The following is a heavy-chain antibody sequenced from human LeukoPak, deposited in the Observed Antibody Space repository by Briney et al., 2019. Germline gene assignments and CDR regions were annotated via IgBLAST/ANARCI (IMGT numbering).Heavy chain of an antibody. D-gene: IGHD2-15*01. V-gene: IGHV4-39*07. J-gene: IGHJ4*02. CDR1: GGSISSSSYY. CDR3: ARRRDIVVVVAAIRGYYFDY. Sequence: PETLSLTCTVSGGSISSSSYYWGWIRQPPGKGLEWIGSIYYSGSTYYNPSLKSRVTISVDTSKNQFSLKLSSVTAADTAVYYCARRRDIVVVVAAIRGYYFDYWGQGTLVTVSS. CDR2: IYYSGST.